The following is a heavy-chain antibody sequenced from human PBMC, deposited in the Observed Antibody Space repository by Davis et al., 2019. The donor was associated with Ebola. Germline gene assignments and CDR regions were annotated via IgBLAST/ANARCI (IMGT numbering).Heavy chain of an antibody. Sequence: GESLKISCAASGFTFSSYDMHWVRQATGKGLEWVSAIGTAGDTYYPGSVKGRFTISRENAKNSLYLQMNSLRAEDTAVYYCARNYYDSSGYYDLGYGMDVWGQGTTVTVSS. J-gene: IGHJ6*02. CDR3: ARNYYDSSGYYDLGYGMDV. V-gene: IGHV3-13*01. CDR2: IGTAGDT. CDR1: GFTFSSYD. D-gene: IGHD3-22*01.